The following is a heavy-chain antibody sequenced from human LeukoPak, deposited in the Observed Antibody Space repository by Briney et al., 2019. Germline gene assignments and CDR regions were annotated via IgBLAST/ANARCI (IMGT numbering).Heavy chain of an antibody. D-gene: IGHD6-19*01. CDR2: IYGGGNT. J-gene: IGHJ4*02. V-gene: IGHV3-66*01. Sequence: PGGPLRLSCAASEFTVSSNYMSWARQAPGKGLEWVPVIYGGGNTYYADSVKGRFTISRDSSKNTLYLQMNSLRAEDTAMYYCARLHDSGWSYFDSWGQGTLVTVSS. CDR1: EFTVSSNY. CDR3: ARLHDSGWSYFDS.